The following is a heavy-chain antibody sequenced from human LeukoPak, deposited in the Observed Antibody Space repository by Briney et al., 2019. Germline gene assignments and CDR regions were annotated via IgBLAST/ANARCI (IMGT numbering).Heavy chain of an antibody. CDR1: GFTFSSYG. J-gene: IGHJ4*02. V-gene: IGHV3-30*18. CDR3: AKDPYYDILTGYLEY. Sequence: PGGSLRLSCAASGFTFSSYGMHWVRQAPGKGLEWVAVISYDGSNKYYADSVKGRFTISRDNSKNTLYLQMNSLRAEDTAVYYCAKDPYYDILTGYLEYWGQGTLVTVSS. CDR2: ISYDGSNK. D-gene: IGHD3-9*01.